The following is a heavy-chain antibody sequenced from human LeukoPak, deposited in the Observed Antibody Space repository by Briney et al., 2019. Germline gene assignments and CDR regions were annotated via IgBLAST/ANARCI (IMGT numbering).Heavy chain of an antibody. CDR1: GFTFSGYA. J-gene: IGHJ6*02. CDR3: AKDRSYYDILTGYSHTPYYGMDV. V-gene: IGHV3-23*01. Sequence: GGSLRLSCAASGFTFSGYAMSWVRQAPGKGLEWVSAISGSGGSTYYADSVKGRFTISRDNSKNTLYLQMNSLRAEDTAVYYCAKDRSYYDILTGYSHTPYYGMDVWGQGTTVTVSS. D-gene: IGHD3-9*01. CDR2: ISGSGGST.